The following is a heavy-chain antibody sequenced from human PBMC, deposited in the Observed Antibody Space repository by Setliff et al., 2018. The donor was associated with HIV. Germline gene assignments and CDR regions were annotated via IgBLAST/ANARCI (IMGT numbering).Heavy chain of an antibody. CDR3: ARVKVVPAANHYYYYMDV. CDR2: VDPEDGET. Sequence: ASVKVSCKASGYTFTDYYMHWVKQAPGKGPEWMGRVDPEDGETIYAEKFQGRVTITADTSTDTAYMELSSLRSEDTAVYYCARVKVVPAANHYYYYMDVWGKGTTVTVSS. CDR1: GYTFTDYY. J-gene: IGHJ6*03. V-gene: IGHV1-69-2*01. D-gene: IGHD2-2*01.